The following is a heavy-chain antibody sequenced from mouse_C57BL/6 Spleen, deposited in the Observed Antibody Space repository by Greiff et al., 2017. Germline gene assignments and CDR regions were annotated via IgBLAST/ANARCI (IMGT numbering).Heavy chain of an antibody. J-gene: IGHJ3*01. V-gene: IGHV1-69*01. CDR1: GYTFTSYW. Sequence: QVQLKQPGAELVMPGASVKLSCKASGYTFTSYWMHWVKQRPGQGLEWIGEIDPSDSYTNYNQKFKGKSTLTVDKSSSTAYMQLSSLTSEDSAVYYCAREDYGNYVFAYWGQGTLVTVSA. D-gene: IGHD2-1*01. CDR3: AREDYGNYVFAY. CDR2: IDPSDSYT.